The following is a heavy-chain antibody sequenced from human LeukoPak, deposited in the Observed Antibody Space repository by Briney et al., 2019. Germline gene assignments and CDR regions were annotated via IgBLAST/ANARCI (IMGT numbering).Heavy chain of an antibody. Sequence: SETLSLTCTVSGDSISSYYWSWIRQPAGRGLEWIGRMSAGGNANYNPSLKSRVTMSVDRSKNQFSLKLTSVTAADTAVYYCARHCSSISCNKFAFDIWGQGTMVTIFS. CDR2: MSAGGNA. CDR3: ARHCSSISCNKFAFDI. CDR1: GDSISSYY. J-gene: IGHJ3*02. D-gene: IGHD2-2*02. V-gene: IGHV4-4*07.